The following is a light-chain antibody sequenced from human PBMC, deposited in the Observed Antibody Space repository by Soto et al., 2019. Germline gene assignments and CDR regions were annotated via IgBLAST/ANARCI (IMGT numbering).Light chain of an antibody. CDR1: SSNIGAGYD. V-gene: IGLV1-40*01. Sequence: QSVLTQPPSVSGAPGQRVTISCTGSSSNIGAGYDVHWYQQLPGAAPKLLIYNNTNRPSGVPDRFSGSKSGTSASLAITGLQAEDEADYFCQSYDSSHVFFGGGTKLTVL. J-gene: IGLJ2*01. CDR2: NNT. CDR3: QSYDSSHVF.